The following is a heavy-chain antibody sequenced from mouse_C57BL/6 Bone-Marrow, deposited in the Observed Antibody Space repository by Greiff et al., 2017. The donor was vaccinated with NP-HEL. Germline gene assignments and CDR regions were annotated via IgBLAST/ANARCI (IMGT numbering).Heavy chain of an antibody. CDR2: IYPRSGNT. D-gene: IGHD2-2*01. J-gene: IGHJ2*01. V-gene: IGHV1-81*01. Sequence: VQLQQSGAELARPGASVKLSCKASGYTFTSYGISWVKQRTGQGLEWIGEIYPRSGNTYYNEKFKGKATLTADKSSSTAYMELRRLTSEDSAVYFCARSPYGYDEYYFDYWGQGTTLTVSS. CDR1: GYTFTSYG. CDR3: ARSPYGYDEYYFDY.